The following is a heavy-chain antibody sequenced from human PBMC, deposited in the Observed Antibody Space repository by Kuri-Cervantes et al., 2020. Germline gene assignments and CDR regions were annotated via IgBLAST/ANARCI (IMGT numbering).Heavy chain of an antibody. Sequence: GESLKISCAASGFTFSSYGMHWVRQAPGKGLEWVAVISYDGSNKYHADSVKGRFTISRDNAKNSLYLQMNSLRAEDTAVYYCARGRGAAIDYWGQGTLVTVSS. CDR1: GFTFSSYG. V-gene: IGHV3-30*03. J-gene: IGHJ4*02. D-gene: IGHD2-15*01. CDR2: ISYDGSNK. CDR3: ARGRGAAIDY.